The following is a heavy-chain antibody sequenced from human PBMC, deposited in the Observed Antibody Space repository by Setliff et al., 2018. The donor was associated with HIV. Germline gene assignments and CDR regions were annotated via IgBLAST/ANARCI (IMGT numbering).Heavy chain of an antibody. V-gene: IGHV4-59*08. D-gene: IGHD1-26*01. CDR3: ARRRPPPSGMYSSYYMDV. CDR2: VSYSGST. J-gene: IGHJ6*03. CDR1: GGFISTYY. Sequence: SETLSLTCTVSGGFISTYYWTWIRQSPGKGLEWIGHVSYSGSTNYNPSLKSRVTISVDTSKNHFSLNLNSVTATDTAIYYCARRRPPPSGMYSSYYMDVWGKGTAVTVSS.